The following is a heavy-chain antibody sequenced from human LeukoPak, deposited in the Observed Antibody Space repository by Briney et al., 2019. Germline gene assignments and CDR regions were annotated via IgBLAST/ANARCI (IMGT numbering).Heavy chain of an antibody. CDR3: ARGGKGYCSGGSCYSVDY. Sequence: ASVKVSCKASGYTFTSYGISWVRQAPGQGLEWMGWISAYNGNTNYAQKLQGRVTMTTDTSTSTAYMELRSLRSDDTAVYYCARGGKGYCSGGSCYSVDYWGQGTLVTVS. J-gene: IGHJ4*02. CDR1: GYTFTSYG. CDR2: ISAYNGNT. D-gene: IGHD2-15*01. V-gene: IGHV1-18*01.